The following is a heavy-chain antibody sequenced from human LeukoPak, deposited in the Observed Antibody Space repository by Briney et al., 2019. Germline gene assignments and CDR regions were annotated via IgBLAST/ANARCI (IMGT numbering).Heavy chain of an antibody. J-gene: IGHJ4*02. V-gene: IGHV3-48*03. CDR2: ISTSGTSM. CDR1: GFSVSSYG. CDR3: SRDRSGWYYFDH. Sequence: GGSLRLSCAASGFSVSSYGFNWVRQAPGRGLEWVSYISTSGTSMYYADSVRGRFTVSRDNAKNSLYLQMNNLRAEDTAVYYCSRDRSGWYYFDHWGQGTLVTVSS. D-gene: IGHD6-19*01.